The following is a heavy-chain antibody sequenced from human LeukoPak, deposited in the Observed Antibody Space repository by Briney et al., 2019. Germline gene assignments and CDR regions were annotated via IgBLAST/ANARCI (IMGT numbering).Heavy chain of an antibody. J-gene: IGHJ4*02. Sequence: GGSLRLSCAASGFSFSSFWMTWVRQTPGRGLEWVANIKQDGSEIYYVDSLKGRFIISRDNAKNSLYLQMNSLRAEDTAVYYCARSLGYCSGGSCYPFDCWGQGALVTVSS. CDR2: IKQDGSEI. V-gene: IGHV3-7*04. CDR1: GFSFSSFW. D-gene: IGHD2-15*01. CDR3: ARSLGYCSGGSCYPFDC.